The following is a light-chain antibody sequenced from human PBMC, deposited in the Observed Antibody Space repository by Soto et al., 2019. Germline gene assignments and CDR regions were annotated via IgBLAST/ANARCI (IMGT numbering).Light chain of an antibody. Sequence: EIVLTQSPATLSLSPGERATLSCRASQSVSSYLAWYQQKPGQAPRLLIYDASNRATGIPARFSGSGSGTDFTLTISSLEPEDFAMYYCQQYGTSPRGTFGQGTKVEVK. CDR1: QSVSSY. V-gene: IGKV3-11*01. J-gene: IGKJ1*01. CDR3: QQYGTSPRGT. CDR2: DAS.